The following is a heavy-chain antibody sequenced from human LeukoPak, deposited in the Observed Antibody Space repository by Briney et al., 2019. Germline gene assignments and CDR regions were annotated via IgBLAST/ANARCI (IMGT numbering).Heavy chain of an antibody. CDR2: IISGGTT. Sequence: TSETLSLTCSVSGDSISSTLHYWGWIRQPPGKGLEWAGSIISGGTTYYNPSLQSRVTISVDTSKNQFSLKLSSVTAADTAVYYCARGDSPRGWRLINLDYWGQGTLVTVSS. CDR1: GDSISSTLHY. CDR3: ARGDSPRGWRLINLDY. D-gene: IGHD2-21*01. V-gene: IGHV4-39*07. J-gene: IGHJ4*02.